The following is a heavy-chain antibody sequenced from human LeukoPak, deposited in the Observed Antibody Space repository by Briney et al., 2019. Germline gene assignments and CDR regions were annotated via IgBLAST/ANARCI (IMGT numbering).Heavy chain of an antibody. CDR1: GGSFSGYY. J-gene: IGHJ4*02. Sequence: SENLSLTCAVYGGSFSGYYWSWIRQPPGKGLKWIGEINHSGSTNYNPSLKSRVTISVDTSKNQFSLKLSSVTAADTAVCCCARGRSYYYDSSGYSDYWGQGTLVTVSS. V-gene: IGHV4-34*01. CDR3: ARGRSYYYDSSGYSDY. CDR2: INHSGST. D-gene: IGHD3-22*01.